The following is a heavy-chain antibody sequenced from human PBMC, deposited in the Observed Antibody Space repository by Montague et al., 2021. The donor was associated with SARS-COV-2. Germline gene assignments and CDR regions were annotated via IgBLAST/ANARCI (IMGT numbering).Heavy chain of an antibody. CDR2: IYYSGSA. J-gene: IGHJ4*02. CDR3: AKGDMVRGMPYFDN. D-gene: IGHD3-10*01. Sequence: SETLSLTCSVSGGSVSSGSYYWSWIRQPPGKGLEWIGYIYYSGSAYYNPYNPSLMSRATISIDTSKNQFSLNLTSATAADTAVYYCAKGDMVRGMPYFDNWGQGNLVTVSS. V-gene: IGHV4-61*01. CDR1: GGSVSSGSYY.